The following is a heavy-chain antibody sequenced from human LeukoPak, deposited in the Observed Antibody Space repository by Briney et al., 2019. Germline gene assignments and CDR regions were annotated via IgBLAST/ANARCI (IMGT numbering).Heavy chain of an antibody. J-gene: IGHJ4*02. V-gene: IGHV4-59*01. D-gene: IGHD6-19*01. Sequence: SETLSLTCTVSGGSISSYYWSWIRQPPGKGLEWIGYIYYSGSTNYNPSLKSRVTISVDTSKKQFSLNLRAVTAADTAMYYCARHDGSGWYVYWGQGTLVTVSS. CDR2: IYYSGST. CDR3: ARHDGSGWYVY. CDR1: GGSISSYY.